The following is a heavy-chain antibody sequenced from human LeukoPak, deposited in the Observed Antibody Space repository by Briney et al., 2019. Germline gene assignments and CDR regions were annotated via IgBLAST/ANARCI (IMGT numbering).Heavy chain of an antibody. Sequence: SETLSLTCAVSADSFSSHYWTWIRQPPGKGLEWIGYISCIGSTYYNPSLKSRVTISVDTTKNQFSLKLISVTAADMDVYYCAKDLVTVTKGFDIWGQGKMVTVSS. D-gene: IGHD4-17*01. V-gene: IGHV4-59*11. CDR2: ISCIGST. CDR3: AKDLVTVTKGFDI. CDR1: ADSFSSHY. J-gene: IGHJ3*02.